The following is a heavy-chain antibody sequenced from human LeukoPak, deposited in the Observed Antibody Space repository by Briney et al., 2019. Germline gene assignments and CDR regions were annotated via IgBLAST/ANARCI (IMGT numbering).Heavy chain of an antibody. J-gene: IGHJ5*02. D-gene: IGHD2-2*01. V-gene: IGHV1-2*02. CDR1: GYTFTSYY. CDR3: ARVSEVPAAVSPWFDP. Sequence: GASVKVSCKASGYTFTSYYMHWVRQAPGQGLEWMGWINPNSGGTNYAQKFQGRVTMTRDTSISTAYMELSRLRSDDTAVYYCARVSEVPAAVSPWFDPWGQGTLVTVSS. CDR2: INPNSGGT.